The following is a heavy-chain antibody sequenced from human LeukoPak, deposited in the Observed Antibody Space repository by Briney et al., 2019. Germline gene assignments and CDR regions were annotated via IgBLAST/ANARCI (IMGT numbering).Heavy chain of an antibody. J-gene: IGHJ4*02. CDR3: ARNPLDGDSSFDY. V-gene: IGHV3-21*01. CDR2: ISSSSSYI. Sequence: GGSLRLSCAASGFTFSSYSMNRVRQAPGKGLEWVSSISSSSSYIYYADSVKGRFTISRDNAKNSLYLQMNSLRAEDTAVYYCARNPLDGDSSFDYWGQGTLVTVSS. D-gene: IGHD4-17*01. CDR1: GFTFSSYS.